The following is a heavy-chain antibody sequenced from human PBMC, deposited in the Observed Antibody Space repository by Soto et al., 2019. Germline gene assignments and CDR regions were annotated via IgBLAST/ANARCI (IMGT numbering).Heavy chain of an antibody. CDR3: ARVLTHYGSGTISRLDY. D-gene: IGHD3-10*01. CDR1: GGSISSGGYY. V-gene: IGHV4-31*03. CDR2: IYYSGST. Sequence: PSETLSLTCTVSGGSISSGGYYWSWIRQHPGKGLEWIGYIYYSGSTYYNPSLKSRVTISVDTSKNQFSLKLSSVTAADTAVYYCARVLTHYGSGTISRLDYWGQGTLVTVSS. J-gene: IGHJ4*02.